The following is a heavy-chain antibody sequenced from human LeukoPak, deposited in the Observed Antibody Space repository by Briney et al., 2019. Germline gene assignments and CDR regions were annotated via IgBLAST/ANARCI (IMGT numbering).Heavy chain of an antibody. Sequence: GGSLRLSCAASGFTFSSYEMNWVRQAPGKGLEWVSYISSSGSTIYYADSVKGRFTISRDNAKNSLYLQMNSLRAEDTAVYYCASPRGAQYSGSTMGSFDYWGQGTLVTVSS. J-gene: IGHJ4*02. D-gene: IGHD1-26*01. V-gene: IGHV3-48*03. CDR1: GFTFSSYE. CDR2: ISSSGSTI. CDR3: ASPRGAQYSGSTMGSFDY.